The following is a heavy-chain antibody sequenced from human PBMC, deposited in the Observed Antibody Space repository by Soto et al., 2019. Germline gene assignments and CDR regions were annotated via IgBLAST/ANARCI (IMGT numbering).Heavy chain of an antibody. CDR2: INHSGST. CDR3: ARGTELYPDY. CDR1: GGSFSGYY. V-gene: IGHV4-34*01. J-gene: IGHJ4*02. Sequence: LSLTCAVYGGSFSGYYWSWIRQPPWKGLEWIGEINHSGSTNYNPSLKSRVTISVDTSKNQFSLKLSSVTAADTAVYYCARGTELYPDYWGQGTLVTVSS. D-gene: IGHD2-8*01.